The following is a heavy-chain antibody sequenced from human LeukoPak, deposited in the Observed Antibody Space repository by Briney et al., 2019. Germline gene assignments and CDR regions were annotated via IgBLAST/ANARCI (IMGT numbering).Heavy chain of an antibody. CDR3: ARDTLWFGELSYFDY. CDR1: GFPFSAFA. D-gene: IGHD3-10*01. V-gene: IGHV3-30*04. CDR2: ISNDGRIK. Sequence: GGSLRLSCATSGFPFSAFAMHWVRQAPGKGLEWVALISNDGRIKNSADSVRGRFTISRDNSKNTLYLQMNSLRAEDTSIYYCARDTLWFGELSYFDYWGQGTLVTVSS. J-gene: IGHJ4*02.